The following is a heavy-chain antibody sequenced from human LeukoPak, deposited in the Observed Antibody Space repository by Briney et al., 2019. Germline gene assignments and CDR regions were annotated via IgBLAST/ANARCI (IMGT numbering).Heavy chain of an antibody. CDR3: AKDWVHGSGSYGPNAFDI. CDR2: ISWNSGSI. CDR1: GFTFYDYA. Sequence: PGRSLRLSCAASGFTFYDYAMHWVRQAPGKGLEWVSGISWNSGSIVYADSVKGRFTISRDNAKNSLYLQMNSLRAEDTALYYCAKDWVHGSGSYGPNAFDIWGQGTMVTVSS. V-gene: IGHV3-9*01. J-gene: IGHJ3*02. D-gene: IGHD3-10*01.